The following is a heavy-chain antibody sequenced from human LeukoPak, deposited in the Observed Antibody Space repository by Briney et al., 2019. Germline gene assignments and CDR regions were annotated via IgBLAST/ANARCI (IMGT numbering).Heavy chain of an antibody. D-gene: IGHD6-19*01. Sequence: WGSLRLSCAASGFTFSSYCMSWVRQAPGKGLEWVANIKQDGSDNYYVDSVKGRFTITRDNAKNSLYLEMNSLRGEDTAVYYCARTYSSPYFDYWGQGTLVTVSS. CDR1: GFTFSSYC. CDR3: ARTYSSPYFDY. V-gene: IGHV3-7*01. CDR2: IKQDGSDN. J-gene: IGHJ4*02.